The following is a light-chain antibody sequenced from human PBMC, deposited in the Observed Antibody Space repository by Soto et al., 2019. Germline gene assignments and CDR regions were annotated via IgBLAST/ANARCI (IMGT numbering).Light chain of an antibody. J-gene: IGLJ1*01. Sequence: ALTQPPSVSVAPGQTARITCGGKNIGSKSAHWYQQHPGKAPKLMIYDVSKRPSGVPDRFSGSKSGNTASLTISGLQAEDEADYYCCSYAGSYTLYVFGTGTKVTVL. CDR3: CSYAGSYTLYV. V-gene: IGLV2-11*01. CDR1: NIGSKS. CDR2: DVS.